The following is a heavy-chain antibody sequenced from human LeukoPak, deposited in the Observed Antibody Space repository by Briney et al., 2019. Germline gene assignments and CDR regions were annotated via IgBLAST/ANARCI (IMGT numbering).Heavy chain of an antibody. CDR3: ARDRSISGVVTLDY. V-gene: IGHV3-7*01. D-gene: IGHD3-3*01. Sequence: GGSLRLSCAASGFRFSNSWMTWVRQAPGKGLEWVANIKQDGSEKYYVDFVKGRFTISRDNAKNSVYLQMNSLRAEDTAVYYCARDRSISGVVTLDYWGQGTLVTVSS. CDR1: GFRFSNSW. J-gene: IGHJ4*02. CDR2: IKQDGSEK.